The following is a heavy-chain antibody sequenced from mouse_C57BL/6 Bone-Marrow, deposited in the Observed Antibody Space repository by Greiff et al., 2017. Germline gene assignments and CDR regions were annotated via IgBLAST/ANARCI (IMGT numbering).Heavy chain of an antibody. D-gene: IGHD2-4*01. V-gene: IGHV1-85*01. Sequence: VQLQPSGPELVKPGASVKLSCKASGYTFTSYDINWVKQRPGQGLEWIGWIYPRDGSTKYNEKFKGKATLTVDTSSSTAYMELHSLTSEDSAVYFCARLYYDYDWYFDVWGTGTTVTVSS. J-gene: IGHJ1*03. CDR1: GYTFTSYD. CDR3: ARLYYDYDWYFDV. CDR2: IYPRDGST.